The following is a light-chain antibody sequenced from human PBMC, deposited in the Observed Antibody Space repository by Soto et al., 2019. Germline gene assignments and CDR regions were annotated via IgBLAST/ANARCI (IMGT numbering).Light chain of an antibody. V-gene: IGLV2-14*01. Sequence: QSALTQPASVSGSPGQSITISCTGTSSDVGGYNYVSWYQQHPGKAPKLMIYDVSNRPSGVSNRFSGSKSGNTASLTISGLQDEDEADYYCSSYTSSSTYVVFGGGPKVTVL. J-gene: IGLJ2*01. CDR2: DVS. CDR1: SSDVGGYNY. CDR3: SSYTSSSTYVV.